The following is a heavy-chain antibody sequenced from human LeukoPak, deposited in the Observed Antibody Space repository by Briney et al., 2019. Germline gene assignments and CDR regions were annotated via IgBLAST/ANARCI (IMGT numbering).Heavy chain of an antibody. CDR2: IHPGDSET. Sequence: PGESLKISGKSSGYSCTSYLIGWVRQMPGEGLECMGIIHPGDSETRYSPSFQGQVTIPADKSISTAYLQWSGLKASDTAMYYCARRLGATQPYFDFWGQGALVTVSS. V-gene: IGHV5-51*01. D-gene: IGHD1-26*01. CDR1: GYSCTSYL. CDR3: ARRLGATQPYFDF. J-gene: IGHJ4*02.